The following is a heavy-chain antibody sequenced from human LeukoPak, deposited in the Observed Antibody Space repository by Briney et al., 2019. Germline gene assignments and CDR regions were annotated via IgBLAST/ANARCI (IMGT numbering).Heavy chain of an antibody. J-gene: IGHJ4*02. V-gene: IGHV3-21*01. CDR1: GFTFSSYS. D-gene: IGHD3-3*01. Sequence: GGSLRLSCAASGFTFSSYSMNWVRQAPGKGLEWVSSISSSSSYIYYEDSVKGRFTISRDNAKNSLYLQMNSLRAEDTAVYYCARDTDVVSIDYWGQGTLVTVSS. CDR2: ISSSSSYI. CDR3: ARDTDVVSIDY.